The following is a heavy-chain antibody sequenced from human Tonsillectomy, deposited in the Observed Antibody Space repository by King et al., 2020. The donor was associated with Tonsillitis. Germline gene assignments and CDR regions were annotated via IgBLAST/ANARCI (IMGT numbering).Heavy chain of an antibody. Sequence: VQLQQSGPRLVKPSQTLSLTCAIFGDTVSSRSATWDWIRQSPSRGLEWLGRAYYLSKLYIDYAVSVKSRITIKPDTSKNQFSLQLDSVTPDDTAVYFCARRYRGRMAVWGQGTTVTVSS. CDR3: ARRYRGRMAV. J-gene: IGHJ6*02. V-gene: IGHV6-1*01. D-gene: IGHD5-18*01. CDR1: GDTVSSRSAT. CDR2: AYYLSKLYI.